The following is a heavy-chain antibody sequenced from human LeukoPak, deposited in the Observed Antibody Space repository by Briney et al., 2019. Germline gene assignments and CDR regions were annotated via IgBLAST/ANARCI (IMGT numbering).Heavy chain of an antibody. V-gene: IGHV1-69*13. CDR2: IIPMFGTT. J-gene: IGHJ6*03. D-gene: IGHD6-13*01. Sequence: SVKVSCKASGGTFSSYGITWVRQAPGQGLEWMGGIIPMFGTTDYAQNFQGRVTITADESTSTAYMEVSSLRSEDTAMYYCAKGKARAIPATAKAYYYLDVWGTGTTVTVSS. CDR1: GGTFSSYG. CDR3: AKGKARAIPATAKAYYYLDV.